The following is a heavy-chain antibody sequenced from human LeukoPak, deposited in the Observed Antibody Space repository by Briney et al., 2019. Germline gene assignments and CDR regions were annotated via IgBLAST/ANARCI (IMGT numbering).Heavy chain of an antibody. D-gene: IGHD2-2*01. V-gene: IGHV3-30*03. Sequence: PGRSLRLSCAASGFTFSSYGMHWVRQAPGKGLEWVAVISYDGSNKYYADSVKGRFTISRDNSKNTLYLQMNSLRAEDTAVYYCATSIVVVLAATGGTDAFDIWGQGTMVTVSS. CDR2: ISYDGSNK. J-gene: IGHJ3*02. CDR1: GFTFSSYG. CDR3: ATSIVVVLAATGGTDAFDI.